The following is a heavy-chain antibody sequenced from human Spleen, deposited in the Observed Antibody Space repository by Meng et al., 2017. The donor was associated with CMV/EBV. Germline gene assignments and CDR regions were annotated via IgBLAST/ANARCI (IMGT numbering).Heavy chain of an antibody. CDR3: ARPVRPLSTTGGMDV. CDR1: GGTFSSYT. Sequence: ASVKVSCKASGGTFSSYTISWVRQAPGQGLEWMGWMSGYNGNTNYAQKFQGRVTMTADTSTTTAYMELRSLRSDDTAVYYCARPVRPLSTTGGMDVWGPGTTVTVSS. CDR2: MSGYNGNT. V-gene: IGHV1-18*01. J-gene: IGHJ6*02. D-gene: IGHD1-14*01.